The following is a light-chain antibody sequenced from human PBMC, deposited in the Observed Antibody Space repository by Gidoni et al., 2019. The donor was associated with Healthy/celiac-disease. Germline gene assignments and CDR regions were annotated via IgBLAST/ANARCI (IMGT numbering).Light chain of an antibody. CDR2: AAS. Sequence: AIQMTQSPSSLSASVGDRVTITCRASQGSRNDLGWYQQKPGKAPKLLIYAASSLQSGVPSRFSGSGSGTDFTLTVSSLQPEDFATYYCLQDYNYPWTFGQGTKVEIK. V-gene: IGKV1-6*01. CDR1: QGSRND. CDR3: LQDYNYPWT. J-gene: IGKJ1*01.